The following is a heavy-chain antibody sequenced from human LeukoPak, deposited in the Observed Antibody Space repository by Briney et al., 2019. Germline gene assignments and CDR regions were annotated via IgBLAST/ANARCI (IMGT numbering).Heavy chain of an antibody. V-gene: IGHV1-3*01. Sequence: ASVKVSCKASGYTFTSYAMHWVRQAPGQRLEWMGWINAGNGNTKYSQKFQGRVTITRDTSASTAYMELSSLRSEDTAVYYCARDLRCSGDSCYRALNYWGQGTLVTVSS. CDR2: INAGNGNT. J-gene: IGHJ4*02. CDR3: ARDLRCSGDSCYRALNY. D-gene: IGHD2-15*01. CDR1: GYTFTSYA.